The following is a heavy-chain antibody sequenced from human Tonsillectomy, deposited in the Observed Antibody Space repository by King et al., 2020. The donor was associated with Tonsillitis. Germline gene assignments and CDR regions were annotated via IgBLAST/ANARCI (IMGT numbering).Heavy chain of an antibody. CDR1: GFTFSTYA. CDR3: ARDIDDYGDYVGYFDY. Sequence: QLVQSGSGVVHPGRSLRLSCAASGFTFSTYAMHWVRQAPGKGLEWVAVISYDGSNKYYADSVKGRFTISRDNSKNTLYLQMNSLRAEDTAVYYCARDIDDYGDYVGYFDYWGQGTLVTVSS. V-gene: IGHV3-30-3*01. D-gene: IGHD4-17*01. J-gene: IGHJ4*02. CDR2: ISYDGSNK.